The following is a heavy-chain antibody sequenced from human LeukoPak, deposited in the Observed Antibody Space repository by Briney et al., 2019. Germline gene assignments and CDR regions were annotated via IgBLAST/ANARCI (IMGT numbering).Heavy chain of an antibody. CDR1: GFTFSSYS. CDR2: ISGSGSGT. J-gene: IGHJ4*02. V-gene: IGHV3-23*01. D-gene: IGHD3-22*01. Sequence: GGSLRLSCAASGFTFSSYSMTWVRQAPGKGLEWVSAISGSGSGTYYADSVRGRFIISRDNAKNTLYLQMNRVRDEDTGVYSRAKDPNWCHSSVSRWGQGTLVTVSS. CDR3: AKDPNWCHSSVSR.